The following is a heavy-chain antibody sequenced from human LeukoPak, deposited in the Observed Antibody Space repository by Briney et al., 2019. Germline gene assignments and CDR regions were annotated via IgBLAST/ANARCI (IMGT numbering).Heavy chain of an antibody. V-gene: IGHV4-39*01. D-gene: IGHD3-3*01. CDR2: IYYSGST. Sequence: SETLSLTCTVSGGSISSSSYYWGWIRQPPGKGLEWIGRIYYSGSTYYNPSLKNRLTISVDTSKNQFSLRMSSVTAADTAVYYCARVLRFLEWLEFDPWGQGTLVTVSS. CDR3: ARVLRFLEWLEFDP. CDR1: GGSISSSSYY. J-gene: IGHJ5*02.